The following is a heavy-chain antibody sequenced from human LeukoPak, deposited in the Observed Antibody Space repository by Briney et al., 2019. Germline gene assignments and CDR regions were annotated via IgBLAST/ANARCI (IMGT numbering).Heavy chain of an antibody. D-gene: IGHD5-12*01. V-gene: IGHV1-18*01. CDR1: GYTFTSYG. CDR2: ISAYNGNT. CDR3: ARDNPDIVARMAPLLGMDV. J-gene: IGHJ6*02. Sequence: ASVKVSCKASGYTFTSYGISWVRQAPGQGLEWMGWISAYNGNTNYAQKLQGRVTMTTDTSTSTAYMELRSLRSDDTAVYYCARDNPDIVARMAPLLGMDVWGQGTTVTVSS.